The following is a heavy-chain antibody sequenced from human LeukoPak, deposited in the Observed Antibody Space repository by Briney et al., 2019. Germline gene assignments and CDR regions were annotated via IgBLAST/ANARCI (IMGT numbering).Heavy chain of an antibody. D-gene: IGHD3-22*01. J-gene: IGHJ5*02. V-gene: IGHV3-23*01. CDR1: GFTFSSYA. CDR3: ATLPPRRITMIVVVRTNWFDP. CDR2: ISGSGGST. Sequence: LTGGSLRLSCAASGFTFSSYAMSWVRQAPGKGLEWVSAISGSGGSTYYADSVKGRFIISRDNSKNTLYLQMNSLRAEDTAVYYCATLPPRRITMIVVVRTNWFDPWGQGTLVTVSS.